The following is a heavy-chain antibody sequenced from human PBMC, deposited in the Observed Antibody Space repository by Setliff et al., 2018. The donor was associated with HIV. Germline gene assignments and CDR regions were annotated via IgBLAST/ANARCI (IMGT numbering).Heavy chain of an antibody. CDR1: GFTFGSYN. CDR2: ISSSGSTI. D-gene: IGHD6-19*01. J-gene: IGHJ4*02. CDR3: ASHNSGWKRADY. V-gene: IGHV3-48*03. Sequence: LRLSCAASGFTFGSYNMNWVRQAPGKGLEWVSYISSSGSTIYYADSVKGRFTISRDNAKNSLYLQMNSLRAEDTAVYYCASHNSGWKRADYWGQGTLVTVSS.